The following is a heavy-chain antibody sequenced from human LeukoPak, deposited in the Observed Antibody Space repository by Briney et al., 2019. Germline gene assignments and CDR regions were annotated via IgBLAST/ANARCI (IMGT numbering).Heavy chain of an antibody. Sequence: GGSLRLSCAASGFTFSSYWMHWVRQVPGKGLVWVSHINGDGSDTKYADSEKGRFTISRDNAKNTLYLQLNSLRAEDTAVYYCARGGGGYFDLWGQGTLVTVSS. CDR3: ARGGGGYFDL. CDR1: GFTFSSYW. D-gene: IGHD2-15*01. J-gene: IGHJ4*02. CDR2: INGDGSDT. V-gene: IGHV3-74*03.